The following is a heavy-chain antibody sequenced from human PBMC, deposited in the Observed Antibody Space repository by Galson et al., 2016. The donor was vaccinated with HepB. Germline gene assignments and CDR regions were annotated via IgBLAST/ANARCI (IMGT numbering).Heavy chain of an antibody. J-gene: IGHJ4*02. CDR3: VKDGMTYGGHGYFAS. V-gene: IGHV3-30*18. CDR2: ISSNGVNK. Sequence: SLRLSCAASGFSFSTYGIHWVRQAPGKGLEWVAAISSNGVNKHVADSVKGRFTISRDNSKNTLYLQMSSLSSADTALYYCVKDGMTYGGHGYFASWGQGTLVTVSS. D-gene: IGHD2-21*01. CDR1: GFSFSTYG.